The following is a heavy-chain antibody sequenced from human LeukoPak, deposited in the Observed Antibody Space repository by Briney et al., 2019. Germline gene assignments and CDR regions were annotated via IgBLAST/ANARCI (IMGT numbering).Heavy chain of an antibody. CDR1: GFAFNTYG. CDR2: ISGNGGTT. J-gene: IGHJ4*02. CDR3: AKDRTWGLDY. Sequence: RPGGSLRLSCAASGFAFNTYGMSWVRQAPGKGLEWVSAISGNGGTTYYSDSVKGRFTISRDNSKNTLFLQMNSLRAEDTAVYYCAKDRTWGLDYWGQGTLVTVSS. V-gene: IGHV3-23*01. D-gene: IGHD7-27*01.